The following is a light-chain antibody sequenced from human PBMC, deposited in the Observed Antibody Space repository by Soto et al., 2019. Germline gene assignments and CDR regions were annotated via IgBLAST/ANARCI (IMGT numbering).Light chain of an antibody. CDR1: SSNIGNNY. CDR3: ATWDGSLPGEV. J-gene: IGLJ2*01. V-gene: IGLV1-51*01. CDR2: DNN. Sequence: QSVLTQSPSVSAAPGQKVTISCSGSSSNIGNNYVSWYQQLPGTAPKLLIYDNNKRPSGIPDRFSGSKSGTSGTLDITGLQTGDEAEYYCATWDGSLPGEVFGGGTKLNVL.